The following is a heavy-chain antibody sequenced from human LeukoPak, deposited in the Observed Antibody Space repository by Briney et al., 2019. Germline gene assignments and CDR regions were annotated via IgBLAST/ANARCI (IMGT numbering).Heavy chain of an antibody. D-gene: IGHD2-2*01. CDR1: GFTFSSYA. Sequence: GGSLRLSCAASGFTFSSYAMSWVRQAPGKGLEWVSAISGSGGSTYYADSVKGRFTISRDNSKNTLYLQMNSLRAEDTAVYYCAEDMKVVPAAFDYWGQGTLVTVSS. CDR2: ISGSGGST. CDR3: AEDMKVVPAAFDY. V-gene: IGHV3-23*01. J-gene: IGHJ4*02.